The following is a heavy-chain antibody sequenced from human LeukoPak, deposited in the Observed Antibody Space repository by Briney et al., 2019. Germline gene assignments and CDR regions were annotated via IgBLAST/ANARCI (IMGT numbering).Heavy chain of an antibody. CDR2: ISSRSSYT. J-gene: IGHJ4*02. CDR1: GFTFSDYY. CDR3: ARGKDCSGGICYYFDS. V-gene: IGHV3-11*06. D-gene: IGHD2-15*01. Sequence: GGSLRLSCAASGFTFSDYYMSWIRQAPGKGLEWLSYISSRSSYTKYADSVKGRFTISRDNAKNSLYLQMNSLRAEDTAVYYCARGKDCSGGICYYFDSWGQGTLVTVSS.